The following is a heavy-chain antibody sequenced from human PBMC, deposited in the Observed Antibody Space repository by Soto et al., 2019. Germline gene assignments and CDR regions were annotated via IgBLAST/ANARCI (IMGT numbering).Heavy chain of an antibody. J-gene: IGHJ6*02. D-gene: IGHD6-13*01. Sequence: APVKVSCKASGYTFTSYDINWVRQATGQGLEWMGWMNPKSGNTGYAQKFQGRVTMTRNTSISTAYMELSSLRSEDTAVYYCAKSPAYRAAAVSLGLFGMDVWGQGTTVTVSS. CDR2: MNPKSGNT. V-gene: IGHV1-8*01. CDR3: AKSPAYRAAAVSLGLFGMDV. CDR1: GYTFTSYD.